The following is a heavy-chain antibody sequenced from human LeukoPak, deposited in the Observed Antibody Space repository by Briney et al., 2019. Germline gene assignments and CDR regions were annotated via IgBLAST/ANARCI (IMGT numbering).Heavy chain of an antibody. CDR3: ANPPGYGDGD. Sequence: GRSLRLSCAASRFSFRSYDMHWVRQAPGKGLEWLAVSSYDGSNTYYTDSVKGRFTISRDNSKNTLYLQMNSLRAEDTAVYYCANPPGYGDGDWGQGTLVTVSS. J-gene: IGHJ4*02. CDR1: RFSFRSYD. CDR2: SSYDGSNT. V-gene: IGHV3-30*18. D-gene: IGHD4-17*01.